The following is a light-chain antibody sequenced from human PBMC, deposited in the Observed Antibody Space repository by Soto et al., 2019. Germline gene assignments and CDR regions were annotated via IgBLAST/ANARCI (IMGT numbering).Light chain of an antibody. J-gene: IGKJ4*01. CDR2: DAS. CDR1: QSVSSY. Sequence: EIVLTQSPATLSLYPGERATLSCRASQSVSSYLAWYQQKPGQAPRLLIYDASNRATGIPARFSGSGSGTDFTLTISSLEPEDFAVYYCQQRSNWQLTFGGGTKVAIK. V-gene: IGKV3-11*01. CDR3: QQRSNWQLT.